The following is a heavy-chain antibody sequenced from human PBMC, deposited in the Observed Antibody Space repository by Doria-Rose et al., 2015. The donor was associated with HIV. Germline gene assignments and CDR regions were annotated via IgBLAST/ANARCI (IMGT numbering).Heavy chain of an antibody. CDR2: IFSDDER. Sequence: SGPVLVKPTETLTLTCTVSGVSLSSPGMGVSWIRQPPGKALEWLANIFSDDERSYKTSLKSRLTISRDTSKSQVVLTMTDMDPVDTATYYCARIKSSRWYHKYYFDFWGQGTLLIVSP. CDR1: GVSLSSPGMG. D-gene: IGHD6-13*01. J-gene: IGHJ4*02. V-gene: IGHV2-26*01. CDR3: ARIKSSRWYHKYYFDF.